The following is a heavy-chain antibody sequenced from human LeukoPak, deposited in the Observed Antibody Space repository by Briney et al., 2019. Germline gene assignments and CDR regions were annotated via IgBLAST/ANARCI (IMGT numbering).Heavy chain of an antibody. J-gene: IGHJ3*02. CDR1: GGSISSSSYY. CDR3: ARDRVGGPSTGSGRNAFDI. V-gene: IGHV4-39*07. Sequence: SETLSLTCTVSGGSISSSSYYWGWIRQPPGKGLEWIGSIYYSGSTYYNPSLKSRVTISVDTSKNQFSLKLSSVTAADTAVYYYARDRVGGPSTGSGRNAFDIWGQGTMVTVSS. CDR2: IYYSGST. D-gene: IGHD3-10*01.